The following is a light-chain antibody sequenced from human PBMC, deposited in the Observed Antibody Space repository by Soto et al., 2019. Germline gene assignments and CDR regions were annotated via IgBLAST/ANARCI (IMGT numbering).Light chain of an antibody. J-gene: IGLJ2*01. CDR2: LSSDGSH. Sequence: QLVLTQSPSASASLGASVKLTCTLSSGHSSYVIAWHQQQPEKGPRYLMKLSSDGSHSKGDGIPDRFSGSSSGAERYLTISSLQSEDEADYYCQTWDIGARVVFGGGTELTVL. CDR3: QTWDIGARVV. CDR1: SGHSSYV. V-gene: IGLV4-69*01.